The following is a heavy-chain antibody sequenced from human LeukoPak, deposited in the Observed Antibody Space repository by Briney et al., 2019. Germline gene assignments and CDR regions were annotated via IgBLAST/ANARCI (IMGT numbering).Heavy chain of an antibody. V-gene: IGHV3-53*01. D-gene: IGHD3-10*01. CDR2: IYSGGTT. CDR3: ARDFSGALWFGEP. J-gene: IGHJ4*02. Sequence: GGSLRLSCAASGFTVSNSYVSWVCQAPGKGLEWVSGIYSGGTTYYRDSVEGRFTISRDNSKNTGYLQMNSLRAEDTAVYYCARDFSGALWFGEPRGQGTLVTVSS. CDR1: GFTVSNSY.